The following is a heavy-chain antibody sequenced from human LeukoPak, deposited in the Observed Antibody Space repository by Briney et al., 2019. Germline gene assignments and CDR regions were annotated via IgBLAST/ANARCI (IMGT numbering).Heavy chain of an antibody. D-gene: IGHD3-10*01. V-gene: IGHV4-39*01. CDR2: IYYSGST. CDR3: AIREVTYYGWPKSDY. CDR1: GGSISSSSYY. J-gene: IGHJ4*02. Sequence: PSETLSLTCTVSGGSISSSSYYWGWIRQPPGKGLEWIGSIYYSGSTYYNPSLKSRVTISVDTSKNQFSLKLSSVTAADTAVYYCAIREVTYYGWPKSDYWGQGTLVTVSS.